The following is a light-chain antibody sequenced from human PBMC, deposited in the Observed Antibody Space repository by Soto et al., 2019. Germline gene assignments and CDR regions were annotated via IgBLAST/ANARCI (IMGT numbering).Light chain of an antibody. Sequence: EIVLTQSPGTLSLSPGXRATLSCKASQSVADNYLAWYQQKPGQAPRLLIYAASRRAIGIPDTFSGSGSVTDFTLTIPRLEPEDFALYYCQQYGHSPRTVAQETKVDTK. CDR2: AAS. J-gene: IGKJ1*01. CDR1: QSVADNY. CDR3: QQYGHSPRT. V-gene: IGKV3-20*01.